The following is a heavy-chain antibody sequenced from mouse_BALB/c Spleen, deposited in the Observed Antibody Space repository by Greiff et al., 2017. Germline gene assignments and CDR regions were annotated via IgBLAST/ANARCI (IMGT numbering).Heavy chain of an antibody. J-gene: IGHJ2*01. Sequence: VQLQQSGAELARPGASVKMSCKASGYTFTSYTMHWLKQRPGQGLEWIGYINPSSGYTNYNQKFKDKATLTADKSSSTAYMQLSSLTSEDSAVYYCARDYYGSSSRDYWGQGTTLTVSS. V-gene: IGHV1-4*01. CDR2: INPSSGYT. CDR3: ARDYYGSSSRDY. D-gene: IGHD1-1*01. CDR1: GYTFTSYT.